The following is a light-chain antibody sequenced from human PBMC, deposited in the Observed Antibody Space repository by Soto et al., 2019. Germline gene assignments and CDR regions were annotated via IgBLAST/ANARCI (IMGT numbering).Light chain of an antibody. CDR1: QSISSW. Sequence: DIQMTQSPSTLYASVGDRVTITCRASQSISSWLAWYQQKPGKAPKLLIYDASSLESGVPSRFSGSGSGTDFSLTISSLQPDDFATYYCQQYNSYCTFGQGTKVELK. CDR3: QQYNSYCT. V-gene: IGKV1-5*01. J-gene: IGKJ1*01. CDR2: DAS.